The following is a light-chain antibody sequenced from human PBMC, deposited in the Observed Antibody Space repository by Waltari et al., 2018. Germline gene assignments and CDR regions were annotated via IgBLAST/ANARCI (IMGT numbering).Light chain of an antibody. J-gene: IGKJ2*01. CDR2: VGS. CDR3: MQSLQTPYT. CDR1: QSTLYGNGFNY. V-gene: IGKV2-28*01. Sequence: DIEMTQSPLSLPVITGESASLSCRASQSTLYGNGFNYVDWYLQKPGQSPQLLIYVGSNRASGVSDRFSGSGSGTDFTLKISRVEAGDVGLYYCMQSLQTPYTFGQGTKLEIK.